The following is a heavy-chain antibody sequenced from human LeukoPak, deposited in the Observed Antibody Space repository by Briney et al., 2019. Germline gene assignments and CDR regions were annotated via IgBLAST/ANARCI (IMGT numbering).Heavy chain of an antibody. V-gene: IGHV3-48*01. CDR1: RFTFSSYS. CDR3: ARGPSPADYYNSSGYYQLDAFDI. J-gene: IGHJ3*02. Sequence: GGSLRLSCVASRFTFSSYSMNSVRQAPGKGLEGVSFISSSSSTIYYADSVKGRFTISRDNAKNSLYLQMNNLRAEDTAVYYCARGPSPADYYNSSGYYQLDAFDIWGQGTMVTVSS. D-gene: IGHD3-22*01. CDR2: ISSSSSTI.